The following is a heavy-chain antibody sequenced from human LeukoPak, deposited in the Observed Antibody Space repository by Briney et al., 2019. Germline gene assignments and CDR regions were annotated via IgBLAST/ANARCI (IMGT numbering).Heavy chain of an antibody. D-gene: IGHD2-2*02. V-gene: IGHV4-61*02. CDR3: ARLYCSSTSCYTSTYYFDY. J-gene: IGHJ4*02. Sequence: SETLSLTCTVSGGSISSGDYYWSWIRQPAGKGLEWIGRIYTSGSTNYNPSLKSRVTMSVDTSKNQFSLKLSSVTAADTAVYYCARLYCSSTSCYTSTYYFDYWGQGTLVTVSS. CDR1: GGSISSGDYY. CDR2: IYTSGST.